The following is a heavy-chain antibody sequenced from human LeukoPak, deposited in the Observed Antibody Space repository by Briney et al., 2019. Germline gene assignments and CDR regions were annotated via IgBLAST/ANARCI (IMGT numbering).Heavy chain of an antibody. CDR2: IDYSGGSA. D-gene: IGHD6-19*01. J-gene: IGHJ4*02. V-gene: IGHV3-23*01. CDR3: TRNSGWYGVS. CDR1: GFALSRYE. Sequence: GGSLRLSCTVSGFALSRYEMSWFGQAPGKWLEWVSSIDYSGGSAYYPDSVKGRFTISRDDSKNTLYLHLSSLRADDTAVYYCTRNSGWYGVSWGQGTRVTVSS.